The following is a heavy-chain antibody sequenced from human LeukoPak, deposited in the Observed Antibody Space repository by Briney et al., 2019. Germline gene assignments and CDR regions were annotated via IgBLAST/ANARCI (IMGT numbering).Heavy chain of an antibody. V-gene: IGHV4-4*02. CDR3: ARRKVVGATTSISPFDY. Sequence: PSETLSLTCAVSGGSISSSNWWSWVRQPPGKGLEWIGEINHSGSTNYNPSLKSRVTISVDTSKNQFSLKLSSVTAADTAVYYCARRKVVGATTSISPFDYWGQGTLVTVSS. D-gene: IGHD1-26*01. CDR1: GGSISSSNW. CDR2: INHSGST. J-gene: IGHJ4*02.